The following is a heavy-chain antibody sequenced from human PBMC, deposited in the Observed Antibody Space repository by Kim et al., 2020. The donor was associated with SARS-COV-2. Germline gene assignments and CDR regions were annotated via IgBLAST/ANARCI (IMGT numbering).Heavy chain of an antibody. CDR2: IDPSDSDT. D-gene: IGHD3-16*01. CDR1: GYRFTSHW. J-gene: IGHJ4*02. CDR3: ARQGGTFGDYVD. V-gene: IGHV5-10-1*01. Sequence: GESLKISCKASGYRFTSHWITWVRQLPGKGLEWLGRIDPSDSDTKYSPSFQGHVAISVDKSVTTAYLQWSRLRASDSAMYYCARQGGTFGDYVDWGQGTLLTGSS.